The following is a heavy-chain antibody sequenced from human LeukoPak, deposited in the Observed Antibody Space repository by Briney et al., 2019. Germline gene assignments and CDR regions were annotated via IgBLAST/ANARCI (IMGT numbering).Heavy chain of an antibody. CDR2: INPNSGGT. D-gene: IGHD6-13*01. V-gene: IGHV1-2*02. CDR3: ASPEIAAAGTFDY. Sequence: ASVKVSCRASGYTFTGYYIHWVRQAPGQGLEWMGWINPNSGGTNYAQKFQGRVTMTRDTSISTAYMELSRLRSDDTAVYYCASPEIAAAGTFDYWGQGTLVTVSS. J-gene: IGHJ4*02. CDR1: GYTFTGYY.